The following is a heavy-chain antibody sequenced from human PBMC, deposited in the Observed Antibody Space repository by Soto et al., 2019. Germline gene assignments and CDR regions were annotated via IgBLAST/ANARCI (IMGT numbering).Heavy chain of an antibody. CDR1: GGSVSSGSYY. V-gene: IGHV4-61*01. Sequence: SETLSLTCTVSGGSVSSGSYYWSWIRQPPGKGLEWIGYIYYSGGTNYNPSLKSRVTISVDTSKNQFSLKLSSVTAAHTAVYDCASRANWFDPWGRGTRVTVCS. CDR3: ASRANWFDP. CDR2: IYYSGGT. J-gene: IGHJ5*02.